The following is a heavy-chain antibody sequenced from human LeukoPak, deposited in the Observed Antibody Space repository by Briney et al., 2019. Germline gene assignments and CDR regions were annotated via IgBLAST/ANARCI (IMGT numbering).Heavy chain of an antibody. Sequence: ASVKVSGKASGYNFSSYGISWVRQAPGQGLEWMGWISAYNGNTNYAQKLQGRVTMITDTSTSTAYMELRSLRSDDTAVYYCARENDVEDYWGQGTLVTVSS. CDR3: ARENDVEDY. J-gene: IGHJ4*02. CDR2: ISAYNGNT. CDR1: GYNFSSYG. V-gene: IGHV1-18*01.